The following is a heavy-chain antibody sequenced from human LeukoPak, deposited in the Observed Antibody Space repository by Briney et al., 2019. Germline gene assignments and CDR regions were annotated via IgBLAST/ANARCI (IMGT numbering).Heavy chain of an antibody. CDR3: ATLSRWPVHGYFQH. V-gene: IGHV1-8*01. CDR2: MNPNSGNT. J-gene: IGHJ1*01. Sequence: ASVKVSCKASGYTFTSYDINWVRQATGQGLEWMGWMNPNSGNTGYAQKFQGRVTMTRNTSISTAYMELSSLRSEDTAVYYCATLSRWPVHGYFQHWGQGTLVTVSS. CDR1: GYTFTSYD. D-gene: IGHD6-19*01.